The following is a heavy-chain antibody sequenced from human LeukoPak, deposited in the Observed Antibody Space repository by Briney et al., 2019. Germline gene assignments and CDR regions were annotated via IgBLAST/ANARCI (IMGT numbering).Heavy chain of an antibody. J-gene: IGHJ3*02. CDR2: INPNSGGT. D-gene: IGHD3-10*01. V-gene: IGHV1-2*02. CDR3: ARDDYYGSGSYYNGRPDAFDI. Sequence: ASVKVSCKASGYTFTGYYMHWVRQAPGQGLEWMGWINPNSGGTNYAQKLQGRVTMTTDTSTGTAYMELRSLRSDDAAVYYCARDDYYGSGSYYNGRPDAFDIWGQGTMVTVSS. CDR1: GYTFTGYY.